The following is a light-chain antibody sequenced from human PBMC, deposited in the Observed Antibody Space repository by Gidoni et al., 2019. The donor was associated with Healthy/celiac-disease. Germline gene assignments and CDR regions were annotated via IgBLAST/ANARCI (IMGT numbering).Light chain of an antibody. CDR3: QQYDNLPGEGWGYT. CDR2: DAS. V-gene: IGKV1-33*01. Sequence: DIQMTQSPSSLSASVGDRVTITCQASQDISNYLNWYQQKPGKAPKLLIYDASNLETGVPSRFSGSGSGTDFTFTISSLQPEDIATYYCQQYDNLPGEGWGYTFGQGTKLEIK. CDR1: QDISNY. J-gene: IGKJ2*01.